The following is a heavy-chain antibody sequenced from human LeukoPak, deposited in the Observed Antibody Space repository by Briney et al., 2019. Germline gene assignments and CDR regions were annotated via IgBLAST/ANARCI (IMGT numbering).Heavy chain of an antibody. D-gene: IGHD3-10*01. CDR1: GFTFSSYA. CDR3: AREGGYGSGSLDYYYYGMDV. V-gene: IGHV3-30-3*01. CDR2: ISYDGSNK. J-gene: IGHJ6*02. Sequence: PGGSLRLSCAASGFTFSSYAMHWVRQAPGKGLEWVAVISYDGSNKYYADSVKGRFTISRDNSKNTLYLQMNSLRAEDTAVYYCAREGGYGSGSLDYYYYGMDVWGQGTTVTVSS.